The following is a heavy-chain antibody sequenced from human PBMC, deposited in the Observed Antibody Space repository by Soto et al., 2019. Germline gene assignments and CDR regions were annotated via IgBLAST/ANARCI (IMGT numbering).Heavy chain of an antibody. J-gene: IGHJ4*02. V-gene: IGHV3-23*01. CDR2: ISGSGGST. D-gene: IGHD6-19*01. Sequence: GGSLRLSCAASGFTVSSYAMGWVRQAPGKGLEWVSAISGSGGSTYYADSVKGRFTISRDNSKNTLYLQMNSLRAENTAVYYCAGRTSDYSSGWYGYWGPGNLVTVSS. CDR3: AGRTSDYSSGWYGY. CDR1: GFTVSSYA.